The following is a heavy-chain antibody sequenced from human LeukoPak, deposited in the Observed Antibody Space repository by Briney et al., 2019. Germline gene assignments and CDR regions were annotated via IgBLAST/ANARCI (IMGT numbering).Heavy chain of an antibody. Sequence: ASVKVSCKTSGYTFTSYGLSWVRQAPGQGLEWLGWISAYNGDTNYAQKIQGRVTMTTDTSTSTAYMELRSLRSDDTAVYYCARVGILTGYSLFDYWGQGTLVTVSS. V-gene: IGHV1-18*01. D-gene: IGHD3-9*01. J-gene: IGHJ4*02. CDR1: GYTFTSYG. CDR2: ISAYNGDT. CDR3: ARVGILTGYSLFDY.